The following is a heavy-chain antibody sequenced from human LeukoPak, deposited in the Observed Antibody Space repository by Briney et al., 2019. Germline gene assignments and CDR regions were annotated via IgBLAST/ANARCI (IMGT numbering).Heavy chain of an antibody. D-gene: IGHD1-7*01. CDR3: AKDWGTWYFDL. J-gene: IGHJ2*01. V-gene: IGHV3-74*01. CDR1: GFTFSNYW. CDR2: ISNDGSST. Sequence: GGSLRLPCAASGFTFSNYWMHWVRQTPGKGLVWASRISNDGSSTTYADSVKDRFAISRDNAKNMLYLQMNSLKAEDTAVYYCAKDWGTWYFDLWGRGTLVTVSS.